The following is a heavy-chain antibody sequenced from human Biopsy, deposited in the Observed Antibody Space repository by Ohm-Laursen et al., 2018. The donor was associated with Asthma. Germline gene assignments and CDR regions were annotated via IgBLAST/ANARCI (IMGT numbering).Heavy chain of an antibody. D-gene: IGHD1-26*01. CDR1: GGSTSSEDYY. CDR2: VYSSGST. Sequence: SDTLSLTCTVSGGSTSSEDYYWTWIRQPPGKGLEWVGYVYSSGSTYYNPSLDSRVMISLDTSKNQFSLSLSSVTDADTAVYFCARDLGIVGATPDGFNIWGQGTLVTVSS. J-gene: IGHJ3*02. CDR3: ARDLGIVGATPDGFNI. V-gene: IGHV4-30-4*02.